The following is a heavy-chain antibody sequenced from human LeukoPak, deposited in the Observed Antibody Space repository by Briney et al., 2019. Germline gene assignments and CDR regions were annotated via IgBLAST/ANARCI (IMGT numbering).Heavy chain of an antibody. V-gene: IGHV1-18*01. CDR3: AREGGSGSSLSVWFDP. J-gene: IGHJ5*02. CDR2: ISAYNGNT. CDR1: GYTFTSYG. Sequence: ASVKVSCKASGYTFTSYGISWVRQAPGQGLEWMGWISAYNGNTNYAQKLQGRVTMTTDTSTSTAYMELRSLRSDDTAVYYCAREGGSGSSLSVWFDPWGQGTLVTVSS. D-gene: IGHD3-10*01.